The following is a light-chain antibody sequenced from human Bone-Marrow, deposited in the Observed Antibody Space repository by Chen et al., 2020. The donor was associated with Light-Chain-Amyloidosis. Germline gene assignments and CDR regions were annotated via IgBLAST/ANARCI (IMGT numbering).Light chain of an antibody. J-gene: IGLJ2*01. V-gene: IGLV3-25*03. CDR1: DLPTKY. Sequence: SYELTQPPSVSVSPGQTASITCSGDDLPTKYAYWYQQKPGQAPVLVIHRDTERPSGISERFSGSSSGTTATLTISGVHAEDEADYHCQSADSSGTYEVIFGGGTKLTVL. CDR2: RDT. CDR3: QSADSSGTYEVI.